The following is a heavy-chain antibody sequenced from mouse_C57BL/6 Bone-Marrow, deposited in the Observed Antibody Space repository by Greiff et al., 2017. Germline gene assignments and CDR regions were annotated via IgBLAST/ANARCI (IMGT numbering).Heavy chain of an antibody. J-gene: IGHJ4*01. CDR1: GYTFTSYG. V-gene: IGHV1-81*01. D-gene: IGHD1-1*01. CDR2: IYPRSGNT. Sequence: QVQLQQSGAELARPGASVKLSCKASGYTFTSYGISWVKQRTGQGLEWIGEIYPRSGNTYYNEKFKGKATLTADKSSSTAYMELRSLTSEDSAVYFCARKDYYYDSSRYYYAMDYWGQGTSVTVSS. CDR3: ARKDYYYDSSRYYYAMDY.